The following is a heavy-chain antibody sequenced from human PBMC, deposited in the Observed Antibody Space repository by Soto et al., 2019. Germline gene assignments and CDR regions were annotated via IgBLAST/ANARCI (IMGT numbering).Heavy chain of an antibody. Sequence: QVQLVESGGGVVQPGRSLRLSCAASGFTFTNSALHWVRQAPGKGLDWVAVISYDGNHEYYADSVKGRFTISRDNLKHTLYLQMNILRPEDTAVYYCARDQGITFGGIIVPSVDYWGQGTLVTVSS. CDR2: ISYDGNHE. CDR1: GFTFTNSA. CDR3: ARDQGITFGGIIVPSVDY. D-gene: IGHD3-16*02. J-gene: IGHJ4*02. V-gene: IGHV3-30*04.